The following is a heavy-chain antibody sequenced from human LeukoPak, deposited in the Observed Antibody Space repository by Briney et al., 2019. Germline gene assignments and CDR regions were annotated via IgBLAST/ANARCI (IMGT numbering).Heavy chain of an antibody. CDR3: ARDSGDYSSPVDY. CDR2: IRYDGSNK. Sequence: GGSLRLSCAASGFTFSSYGMHWVRQAPGKGLEWVAFIRYDGSNKYYADSVKGRFTISRDNSKNTLYLQMNSLRAEDTAVYYCARDSGDYSSPVDYWGQGTLVTVSS. D-gene: IGHD1-26*01. V-gene: IGHV3-30*02. CDR1: GFTFSSYG. J-gene: IGHJ4*02.